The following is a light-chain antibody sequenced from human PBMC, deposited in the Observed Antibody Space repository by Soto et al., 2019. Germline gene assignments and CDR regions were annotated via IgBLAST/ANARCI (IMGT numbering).Light chain of an antibody. CDR2: TYN. CDR1: GSNIRSNT. CDR3: AAWDDSLNGVL. V-gene: IGLV1-44*01. Sequence: QSVPSQPPSASGTPGQRVTISCSGRGSNIRSNTVNSYQQLPGTAPKLLIYTYNQRPSSGPDRFSGSKYGTSPSLAISGLHSEDEADYYCAAWDDSLNGVLFGGGTKVTV. J-gene: IGLJ2*01.